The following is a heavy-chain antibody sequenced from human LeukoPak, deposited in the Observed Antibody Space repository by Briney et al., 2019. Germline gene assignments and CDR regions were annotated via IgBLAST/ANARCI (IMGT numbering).Heavy chain of an antibody. J-gene: IGHJ4*02. CDR3: ARGDDYKSTLFDY. CDR2: ISSGGST. D-gene: IGHD5-12*01. CDR1: GASITRYF. Sequence: PSETLSLTCTVSGASITRYFWNWIRQPPGKELEWIGYISSGGSTNYNPSLKSRVTISIDTSKNQFSLKLTSATAAETAVYYCARGDDYKSTLFDYWGQGTLVTVSS. V-gene: IGHV4-59*01.